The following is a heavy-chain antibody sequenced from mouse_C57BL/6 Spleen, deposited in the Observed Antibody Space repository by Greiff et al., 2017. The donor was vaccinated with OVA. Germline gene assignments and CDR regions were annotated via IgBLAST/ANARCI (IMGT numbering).Heavy chain of an antibody. D-gene: IGHD2-4*01. V-gene: IGHV1-64*01. J-gene: IGHJ4*01. CDR2: IHPNSGST. CDR3: ARKGAPIYYDYDGAMDY. Sequence: QVQLQQPGAELVKPGASVKLSCKASGYTFTSYWMHWVKQRPGQGLEWIGMIHPNSGSTNYNEKFKSKATLTVDKSSSTAYMPLSSLTSEDSAVYYCARKGAPIYYDYDGAMDYWGQGTSVTVSS. CDR1: GYTFTSYW.